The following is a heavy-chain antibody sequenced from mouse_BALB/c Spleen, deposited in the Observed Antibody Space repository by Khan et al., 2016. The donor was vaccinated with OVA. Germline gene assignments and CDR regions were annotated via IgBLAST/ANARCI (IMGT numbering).Heavy chain of an antibody. CDR2: IWGGGGT. J-gene: IGHJ4*01. CDR3: ARAYYRYDGYYAMDY. Sequence: VQLLETGPGLVAPSQSLSITCTVSGFSLSRYNIHWVRQPPGKGLEWLGMIWGGGGTDYNSTLKIRLSISKDNSKSQVFLKMNSLQTDDTAMYFWARAYYRYDGYYAMDYWGQGTSVTVAS. D-gene: IGHD2-14*01. CDR1: GFSLSRYN. V-gene: IGHV2-6-4*01.